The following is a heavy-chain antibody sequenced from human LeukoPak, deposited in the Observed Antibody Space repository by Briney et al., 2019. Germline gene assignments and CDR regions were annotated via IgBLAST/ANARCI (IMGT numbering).Heavy chain of an antibody. CDR2: IYSSGST. D-gene: IGHD3-22*01. J-gene: IGHJ3*02. Sequence: KSSETLSLTCTVSGDSISSGDYYWSWIRQPAGKGLEWIGRIYSSGSTNYNPSLKSRVTISVDTSKNQFSLKLSSVTAADTAVYFCARGPYSYDSSGAFDIWGQGTMVTVSS. V-gene: IGHV4-61*02. CDR3: ARGPYSYDSSGAFDI. CDR1: GDSISSGDYY.